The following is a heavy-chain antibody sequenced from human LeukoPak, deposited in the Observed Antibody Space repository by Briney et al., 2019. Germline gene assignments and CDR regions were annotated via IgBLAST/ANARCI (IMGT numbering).Heavy chain of an antibody. CDR2: ISWNSGSI. V-gene: IGHV3-9*03. J-gene: IGHJ4*02. CDR3: AKGFYGNYVSGFDY. CDR1: GFTFDDYA. D-gene: IGHD4-11*01. Sequence: SLRLSCAASGFTFDDYAMHWVRQAPGKGLEWVSGISWNSGSIGYADSVKGRFTISRDNAKNCLYLQMNSLRAEDMALYYCAKGFYGNYVSGFDYWGQGTLVTVSS.